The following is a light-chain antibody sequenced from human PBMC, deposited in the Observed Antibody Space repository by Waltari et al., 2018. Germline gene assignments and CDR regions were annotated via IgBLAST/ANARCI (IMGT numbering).Light chain of an antibody. CDR2: GGS. Sequence: EIAMTQSPATLSVSPGERATLSCRTSQSVNSNLAWYQQRPGQPPRLLIYGGSTRAPGIRGRFRGSGSGTEFTLTISRLQSEDFAVYYCQQYDNWLPYTFGQGTKVDMK. CDR3: QQYDNWLPYT. J-gene: IGKJ2*01. V-gene: IGKV3-15*01. CDR1: QSVNSN.